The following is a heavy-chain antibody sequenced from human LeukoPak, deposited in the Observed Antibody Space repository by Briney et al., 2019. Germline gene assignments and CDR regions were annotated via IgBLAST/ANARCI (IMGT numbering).Heavy chain of an antibody. CDR2: ISPGDSGI. V-gene: IGHV5-51*01. J-gene: IGHJ5*02. CDR1: GYSFTSYW. CDR3: AAGGASAP. Sequence: GESLKISCKGSGYSFTSYWIGWVRQMPGKGLEWMGVISPGDSGIRYSPSFQGQVTISVDKSISTAYLQWSSLKASDSAMYYCAAGGASAPWGQGTLVTVSS. D-gene: IGHD3-16*01.